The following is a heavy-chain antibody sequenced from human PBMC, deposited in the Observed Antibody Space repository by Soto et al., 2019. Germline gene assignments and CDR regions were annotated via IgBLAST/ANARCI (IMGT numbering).Heavy chain of an antibody. CDR2: ISDSGTTI. Sequence: SGGSLRLSCAASGFTFSNYYMSWVRQAPGKGLEWVSYISDSGTTIKYVDSVKGRFTCSRDNAKNLLYLQMNSLRAGDTAVYYCAVGGNPRVWGQGALVTVSS. CDR3: AVGGNPRV. D-gene: IGHD2-15*01. V-gene: IGHV3-11*01. CDR1: GFTFSNYY. J-gene: IGHJ4*02.